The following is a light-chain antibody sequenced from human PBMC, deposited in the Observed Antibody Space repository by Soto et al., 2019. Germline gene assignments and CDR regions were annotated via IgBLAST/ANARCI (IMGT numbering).Light chain of an antibody. Sequence: DIVMTQSPASLAVSLGETATINCKSSQSVLYSSNNKNYLAWYQQKPGQPPNLLIYWASTLKSGVPDRFSGSGSGTHFTLTITSLQAEDVAVYYCQQYYNTPRTFGQGTKVEVK. CDR3: QQYYNTPRT. CDR2: WAS. CDR1: QSVLYSSNNKNY. J-gene: IGKJ1*01. V-gene: IGKV4-1*01.